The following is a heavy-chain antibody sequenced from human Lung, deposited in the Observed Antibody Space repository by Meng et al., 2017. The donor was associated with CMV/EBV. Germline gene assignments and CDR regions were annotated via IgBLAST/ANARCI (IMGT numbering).Heavy chain of an antibody. V-gene: IGHV4-30-4*08. CDR2: IYYSGST. CDR3: ARALDTAMVTFDY. Sequence: GRLRRSGPELVKPSQTLSLTCTVSGGSISSGDYYWSWIRQPPGKGLEWIGYIYYSGSTYYNPSLKSRVTISVDTSKNQFSLKLSSVTAADTAVYYCARALDTAMVTFDYWGQGTLVTVSS. J-gene: IGHJ4*02. D-gene: IGHD5-18*01. CDR1: GGSISSGDYY.